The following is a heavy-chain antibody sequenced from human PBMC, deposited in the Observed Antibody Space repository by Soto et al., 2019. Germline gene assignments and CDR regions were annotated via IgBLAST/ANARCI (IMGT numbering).Heavy chain of an antibody. V-gene: IGHV5-51*01. CDR1: GYSFTSYW. CDR3: ARLLPVSPSPVAGTVVVAYFNY. Sequence: GESLKISCKGSGYSFTSYWIGWVRQMPGKGLEWMGIIYPGDSDTRYSPSFQGQVTISADKSISTAYLQWSSLKASDTAMYYWARLLPVSPSPVAGTVVVAYFNYWGREPLVTVPP. D-gene: IGHD6-19*01. CDR2: IYPGDSDT. J-gene: IGHJ4*02.